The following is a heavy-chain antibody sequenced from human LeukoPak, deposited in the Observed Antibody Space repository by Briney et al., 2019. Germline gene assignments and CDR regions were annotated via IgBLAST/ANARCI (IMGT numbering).Heavy chain of an antibody. CDR2: INPSGGST. D-gene: IGHD6-19*01. Sequence: ASVKVSCKASGYTFTTYYMHWVRQAPGQGLEWMGIINPSGGSTTYAQKFQGRVTMTRDTSTSRVYVELSSLRSEDMAVYFCARDGGRSGWYYFDYWGQGTLVTVSS. V-gene: IGHV1-46*01. CDR3: ARDGGRSGWYYFDY. CDR1: GYTFTTYY. J-gene: IGHJ4*02.